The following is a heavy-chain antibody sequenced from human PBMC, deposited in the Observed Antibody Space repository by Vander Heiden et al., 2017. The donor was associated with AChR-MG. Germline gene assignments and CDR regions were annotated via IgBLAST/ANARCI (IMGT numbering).Heavy chain of an antibody. CDR1: GFTFSSYG. V-gene: IGHV3-30*18. CDR2: ISYDGSNK. D-gene: IGHD2-15*01. CDR3: AKEGGFKEQKRYGMDV. J-gene: IGHJ6*02. Sequence: QVQLVESGGGVVQPGRSLSLTCAASGFTFSSYGMHWVRQAPGKGLEWVAVISYDGSNKYYADSVKGRFTISRDNSKNTLYLQMNSLRAEDTAVYYCAKEGGFKEQKRYGMDVWGQGTTVTVSS.